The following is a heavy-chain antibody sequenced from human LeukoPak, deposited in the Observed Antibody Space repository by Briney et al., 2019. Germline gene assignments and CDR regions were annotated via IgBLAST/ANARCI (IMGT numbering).Heavy chain of an antibody. CDR2: ISAYNGNT. J-gene: IGHJ4*02. CDR1: GGTFSSYA. CDR3: ARDVAVAAPS. Sequence: ASVKVSCKASGGTFSSYAISWVRQAPGQGLEWMGWISAYNGNTNYAQILQGRLTMTTDTSTSTAYMELRSLRSDDTAVYYCARDVAVAAPSWGQGTLVTVSS. D-gene: IGHD6-19*01. V-gene: IGHV1-18*01.